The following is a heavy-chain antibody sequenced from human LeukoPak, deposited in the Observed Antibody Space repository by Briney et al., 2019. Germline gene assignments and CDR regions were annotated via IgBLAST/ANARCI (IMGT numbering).Heavy chain of an antibody. D-gene: IGHD2-21*02. CDR1: GYSFTSYW. CDR2: IYPGDSDT. Sequence: GESLKISCKGSGYSFTSYWIGWVRQMPGKGLEWMGIIYPGDSDTRYSPSFQGQVTISADKSISTAYLQWSSLKASDTAMYYCARRARHIVVVTAPYYFDYWGQGTLVTVSS. CDR3: ARRARHIVVVTAPYYFDY. J-gene: IGHJ4*02. V-gene: IGHV5-51*01.